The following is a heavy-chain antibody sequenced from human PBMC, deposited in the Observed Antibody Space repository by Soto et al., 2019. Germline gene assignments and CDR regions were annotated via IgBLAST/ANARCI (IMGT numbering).Heavy chain of an antibody. D-gene: IGHD6-13*01. CDR3: AAIPGRSSSLYFDF. Sequence: EVQLVESGGGLVKPGGSLRLSCAASGLTFSSYSMSWVRQAPGKGLEWVSLISSSGEYIQYADSVKGRFTISRDNTKQSLYLQRNGLIAGYTAIYSCAAIPGRSSSLYFDFWGQGTLVTVSS. V-gene: IGHV3-21*01. J-gene: IGHJ4*02. CDR2: ISSSGEYI. CDR1: GLTFSSYS.